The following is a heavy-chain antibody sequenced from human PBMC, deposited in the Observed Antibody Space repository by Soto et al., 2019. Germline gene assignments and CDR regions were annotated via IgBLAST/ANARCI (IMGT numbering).Heavy chain of an antibody. CDR2: IYPGDSDT. Sequence: GESLKISCKGSGYSFTSYWIGWVRRMPGKGLEWMGIIYPGDSDTRYSPSFQGQVTISADKSISTAYLQWSSLKASDTAMYYCARHGFAAGLLGAFDIWGQGTMVTVSS. V-gene: IGHV5-51*01. CDR1: GYSFTSYW. D-gene: IGHD3-10*01. J-gene: IGHJ3*02. CDR3: ARHGFAAGLLGAFDI.